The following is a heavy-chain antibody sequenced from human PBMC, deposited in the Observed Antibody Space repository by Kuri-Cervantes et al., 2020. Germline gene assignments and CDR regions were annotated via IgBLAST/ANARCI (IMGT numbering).Heavy chain of an antibody. CDR3: AREPVIGYCSGGSCYGGMDV. D-gene: IGHD2-15*01. Sequence: GESLKISCAASGFTFSSYSMNWVRQAPGKGLEWVSSISSSGSTIYYADSVKGRFTISRDNAKNSLYLQMNSLRAEDTAVYYCAREPVIGYCSGGSCYGGMDVWGQGTTVTVSS. CDR2: ISSSGSTI. V-gene: IGHV3-21*04. J-gene: IGHJ6*02. CDR1: GFTFSSYS.